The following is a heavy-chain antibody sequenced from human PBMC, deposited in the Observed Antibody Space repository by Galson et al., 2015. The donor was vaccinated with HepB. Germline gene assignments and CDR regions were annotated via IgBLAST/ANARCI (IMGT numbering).Heavy chain of an antibody. CDR1: GFTFSSYA. CDR3: ARDLPPGYYHGMDV. Sequence: SLRLSCAASGFTFSSYAMHWVRQAPGKGLEWVAVISYDGSNKYCADSVKGRFTISRDNSKNTLYVQMNSLRVEDTAVYYCARDLPPGYYHGMDVWGQGTTVTVSS. CDR2: ISYDGSNK. V-gene: IGHV3-30-3*01. J-gene: IGHJ6*02.